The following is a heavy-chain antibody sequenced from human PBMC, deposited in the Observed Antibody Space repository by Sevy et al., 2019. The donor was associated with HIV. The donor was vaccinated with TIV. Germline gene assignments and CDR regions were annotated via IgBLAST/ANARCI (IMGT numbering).Heavy chain of an antibody. Sequence: GGSLRLSCTASGFTFGDYAMSWFRQAPGKGLEWVGFIRSKAYGGTTEYAASVKGRVTISRDDSKSIAYLQMKSLKTEDTAVYYCTRDLEYSSSYYFDYWGQGTLVTVSS. CDR2: IRSKAYGGTT. D-gene: IGHD6-6*01. CDR1: GFTFGDYA. CDR3: TRDLEYSSSYYFDY. V-gene: IGHV3-49*03. J-gene: IGHJ4*02.